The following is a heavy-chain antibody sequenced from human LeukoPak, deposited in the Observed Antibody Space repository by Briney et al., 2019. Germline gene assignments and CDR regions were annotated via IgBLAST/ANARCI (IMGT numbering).Heavy chain of an antibody. CDR2: IYHSGST. CDR3: AREELLAYFDY. V-gene: IGHV4-38-2*02. CDR1: GYSISSGYY. J-gene: IGHJ4*02. Sequence: PSETLSLTCAVSGYSISSGYYWGWIRRPPGKGLEWIGSIYHSGSTYYNPSLKSRVTISVDTSKNQFSLKLSSVTAADTAVYYCAREELLAYFDYWGQGTLVTVSS. D-gene: IGHD2-21*01.